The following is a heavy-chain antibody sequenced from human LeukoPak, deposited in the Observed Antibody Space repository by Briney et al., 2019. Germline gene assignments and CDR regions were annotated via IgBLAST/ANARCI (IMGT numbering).Heavy chain of an antibody. Sequence: GGPLRLSCAASGFTFSSYGMHWVRQAPGKGLEWVALIRNDGSNEYYADSVKGRFTISRDISRNTLFVQMSSLRVEDTAVYYCTKDQGYYYGHSLDYWGQGTLVTVSS. CDR2: IRNDGSNE. D-gene: IGHD5-18*01. J-gene: IGHJ4*02. V-gene: IGHV3-30*02. CDR3: TKDQGYYYGHSLDY. CDR1: GFTFSSYG.